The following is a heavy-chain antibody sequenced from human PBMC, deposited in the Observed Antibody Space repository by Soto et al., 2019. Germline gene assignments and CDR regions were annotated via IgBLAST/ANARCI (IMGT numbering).Heavy chain of an antibody. Sequence: PGESLRLSGEASGFALSPYLMSWDRQSPGRGLEWVANINQAGSVKPYVDLVRGRFTVSRDNAKNSLFLQMNSLSAEDTAVYFCARLTEAVTTFVYWGQGTLVTVSS. V-gene: IGHV3-7*03. CDR2: INQAGSVK. J-gene: IGHJ4*02. D-gene: IGHD1-1*01. CDR3: ARLTEAVTTFVY. CDR1: GFALSPYL.